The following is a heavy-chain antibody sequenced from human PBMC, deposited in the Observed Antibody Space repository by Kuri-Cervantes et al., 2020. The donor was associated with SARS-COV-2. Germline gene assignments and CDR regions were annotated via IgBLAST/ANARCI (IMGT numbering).Heavy chain of an antibody. CDR1: GFSFSSYW. Sequence: GESLKISCEASGFSFSSYWMHWVRQAPGKGLVWVSRIYTEGSTASYADSVKGRFTLSRDNAKNTLFLQMNSLRAEDTAVYYCARDVDPYYDYWSGSTGYWGQGTLVTVSS. CDR3: ARDVDPYYDYWSGSTGY. D-gene: IGHD3-3*01. CDR2: IYTEGSTA. J-gene: IGHJ4*02. V-gene: IGHV3-74*01.